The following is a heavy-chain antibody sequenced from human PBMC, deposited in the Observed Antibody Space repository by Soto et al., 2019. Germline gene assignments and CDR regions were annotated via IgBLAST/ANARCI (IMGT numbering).Heavy chain of an antibody. CDR3: AREPYGSGSYYIEPSYYYYYYMDV. J-gene: IGHJ6*03. Sequence: PGGSLRLSCAASGFTFSSYSMNWVRQAPGKGLEWVSSISSSSSYIYYADSVKGRFTISRDNAKNSLYLQMNSLRAEDTAVYYCAREPYGSGSYYIEPSYYYYYYMDVWGKGTTVTVSS. CDR1: GFTFSSYS. V-gene: IGHV3-21*01. D-gene: IGHD3-10*01. CDR2: ISSSSSYI.